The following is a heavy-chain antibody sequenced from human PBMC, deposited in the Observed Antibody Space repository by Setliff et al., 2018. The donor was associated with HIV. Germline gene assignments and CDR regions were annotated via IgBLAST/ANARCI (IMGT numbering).Heavy chain of an antibody. Sequence: ASVKVSCKASGYTFSSDEIGWVRYVTVQGFEWMGWMHPGSGSTGFAAKFQGRVTMTRDTSTQTAYMELTSLAFHDTAVYYCARGFYSWNLWGQGTLVTVSS. V-gene: IGHV1-8*01. CDR1: GYTFSSDE. CDR2: MHPGSGST. CDR3: ARGFYSWNL. D-gene: IGHD1-20*01. J-gene: IGHJ5*02.